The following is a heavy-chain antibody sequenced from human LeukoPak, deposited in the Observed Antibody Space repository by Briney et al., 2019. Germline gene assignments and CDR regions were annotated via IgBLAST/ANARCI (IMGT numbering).Heavy chain of an antibody. CDR2: ISGSGGSP. D-gene: IGHD2-15*01. Sequence: GGSLRLSCAASGFTFSSYAMSWVRQAPGKGLEWVSAISGSGGSPYYADSVKGRFTIYRDNPKNTLYLQMNSLRAEDTAVYYCAKELDVVVVAATQVYYYGMDVWGQGTTVTVSS. CDR3: AKELDVVVVAATQVYYYGMDV. J-gene: IGHJ6*02. V-gene: IGHV3-23*01. CDR1: GFTFSSYA.